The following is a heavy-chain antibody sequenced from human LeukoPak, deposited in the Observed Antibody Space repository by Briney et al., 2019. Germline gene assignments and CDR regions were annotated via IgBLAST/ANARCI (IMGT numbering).Heavy chain of an antibody. Sequence: GGSLRLSCVASGFTFSTYTMTWVRQAPGKGLEWVSSITNSGATTFYADSVKGRFTISRDNSKNSLFLQMGRLRTEDTALYYCAKSGAAADAFHNWGQGTLVTVSS. CDR3: AKSGAAADAFHN. V-gene: IGHV3-23*01. CDR1: GFTFSTYT. D-gene: IGHD6-13*01. J-gene: IGHJ4*02. CDR2: ITNSGATT.